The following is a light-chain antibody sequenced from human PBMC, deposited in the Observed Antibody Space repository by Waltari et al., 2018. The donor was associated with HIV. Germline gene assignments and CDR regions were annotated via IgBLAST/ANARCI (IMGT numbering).Light chain of an antibody. J-gene: IGKJ1*01. CDR2: IAS. CDR1: QSVSRTS. CDR3: QRYGRSRT. V-gene: IGKV3-20*01. Sequence: IVLTQSPGTLSLSPGENATLSCRASQSVSRTSLACYHQKPGQSPRLLIYIASTRANGIPDRFSGSGSGTDFSLTISRLEPEDFAVYYCQRYGRSRTFGQGTKVEIK.